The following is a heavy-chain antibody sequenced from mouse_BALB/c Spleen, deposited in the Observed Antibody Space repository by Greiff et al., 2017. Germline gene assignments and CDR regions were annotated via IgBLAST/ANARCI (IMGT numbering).Heavy chain of an antibody. J-gene: IGHJ4*01. D-gene: IGHD2-1*01. CDR3: ARANYGNYYAMDY. CDR2: INSNGGST. Sequence: EVMLVESGGGLVQPGGSLKLSCAASGFTFSSYGMSWVRQTPDKRLELVATINSNGGSTYYPDSVKGRFTISRDNAKNTLYLQMSSLKSEDTAMYYCARANYGNYYAMDYWGQGTSVTVAS. CDR1: GFTFSSYG. V-gene: IGHV5-6-3*01.